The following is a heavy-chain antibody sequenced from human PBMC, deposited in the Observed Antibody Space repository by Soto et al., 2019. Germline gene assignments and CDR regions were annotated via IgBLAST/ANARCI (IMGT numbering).Heavy chain of an antibody. D-gene: IGHD4-17*01. Sequence: GGSLRLSCAASGFTSSSYWMNWVRLAPGKGLEWVANIKQDGSQKNYVDSVKGRFTISRDNAKNPLYLQMSSLRAEDTAVYYCMTSVTTHDYRGQGTTVTVSS. CDR2: IKQDGSQK. J-gene: IGHJ4*03. CDR1: GFTSSSYW. CDR3: MTSVTTHDY. V-gene: IGHV3-7*01.